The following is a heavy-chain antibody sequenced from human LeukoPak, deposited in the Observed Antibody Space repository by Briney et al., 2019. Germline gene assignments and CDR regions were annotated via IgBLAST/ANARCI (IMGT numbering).Heavy chain of an antibody. V-gene: IGHV3-74*01. Sequence: GGSLRLSCVASGFTFSNYWMHWVRQVPGKGLVCVSRISIDGTRTSYADSVKGRFTISRDNAKNALYLQMKSLRAEDTAVYYCARGTSGWYGIDFWGQGALVNVSS. CDR3: ARGTSGWYGIDF. D-gene: IGHD6-19*01. CDR1: GFTFSNYW. CDR2: ISIDGTRT. J-gene: IGHJ4*02.